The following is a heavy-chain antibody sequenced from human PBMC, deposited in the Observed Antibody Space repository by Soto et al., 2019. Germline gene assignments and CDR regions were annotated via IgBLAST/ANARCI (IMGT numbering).Heavy chain of an antibody. V-gene: IGHV3-23*01. CDR1: GFTFYNSA. CDR3: AKDRDNFGMGEALDV. CDR2: ISGSGVTT. D-gene: IGHD3-3*01. Sequence: GGSLRLASRASGFTFYNSAMTWVRQATGKGPEYVSAISGSGVTTYYADSMRGRFTISRDNSKSTLYLQMNNLRAEDTALYYRAKDRDNFGMGEALDVWGQGTMVTGSS. J-gene: IGHJ3*01.